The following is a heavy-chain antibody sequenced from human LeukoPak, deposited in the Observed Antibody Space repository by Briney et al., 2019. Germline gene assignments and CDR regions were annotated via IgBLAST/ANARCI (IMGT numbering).Heavy chain of an antibody. CDR2: INSDGSST. CDR1: GFTFSSNW. Sequence: GGSLRLSCAASGFTFSSNWMHWVRQAPGKGLVWVSRINSDGSSTSYADSVKGRFTISRDNAKNTLYPRMNSLRAEDTAVYYCAREAVAGTTLDYWGQGTLVTVSS. V-gene: IGHV3-74*01. D-gene: IGHD6-19*01. J-gene: IGHJ4*02. CDR3: AREAVAGTTLDY.